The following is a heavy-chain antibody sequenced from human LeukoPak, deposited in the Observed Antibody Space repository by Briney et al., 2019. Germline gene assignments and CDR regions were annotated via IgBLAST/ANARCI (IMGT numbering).Heavy chain of an antibody. V-gene: IGHV4-61*02. CDR1: GGSISSGSYY. CDR3: ARSYYDSSGDFDI. Sequence: SQTLSLTCTVSGGSISSGSYYWSWIRQPAGKGLEWIGRIYTSGSTNYNPSLESRVTISVDTSKNQFSLKLSSVTAADTAVYYCARSYYDSSGDFDIWGQGTMVTVSS. CDR2: IYTSGST. J-gene: IGHJ3*02. D-gene: IGHD3-22*01.